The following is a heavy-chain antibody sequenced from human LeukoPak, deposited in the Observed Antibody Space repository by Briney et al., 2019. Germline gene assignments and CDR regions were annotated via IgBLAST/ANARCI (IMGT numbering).Heavy chain of an antibody. CDR1: GGSISSSSYY. CDR2: IYYSGST. V-gene: IGHV4-39*07. Sequence: SETLSLTCTVSGGSISSSSYYWGWIRQPPGKGLEWIGSIYYSGSTYYNPSLKSRVTISVDTSKNQFSLKLTSVTAADTAVYYCARTGGLRWLNYYYYMDVWGKGTTVTVS. J-gene: IGHJ6*03. D-gene: IGHD4-23*01. CDR3: ARTGGLRWLNYYYYMDV.